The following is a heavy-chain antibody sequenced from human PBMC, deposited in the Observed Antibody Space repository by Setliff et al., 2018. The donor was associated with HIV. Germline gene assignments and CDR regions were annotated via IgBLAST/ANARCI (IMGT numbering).Heavy chain of an antibody. J-gene: IGHJ4*02. Sequence: GGSLRLSCRTSGFVFSDQYIDWVRQAPGKGLEWVGRTRDKAAFYTTEYAASVKGRFSILRDDSKNSLYLQMNSLRAEDTAVYYCARDGPAAGTDDFDYWGQGTQVTVSS. CDR2: TRDKAAFYTT. D-gene: IGHD6-13*01. CDR1: GFVFSDQY. CDR3: ARDGPAAGTDDFDY. V-gene: IGHV3-72*01.